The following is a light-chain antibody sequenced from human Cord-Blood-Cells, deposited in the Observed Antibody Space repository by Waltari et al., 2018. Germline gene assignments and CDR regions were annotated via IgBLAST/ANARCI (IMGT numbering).Light chain of an antibody. CDR1: EGVTCY. Sequence: EIVVTQSTAPLSLSSGARANLFCTASEGVTCYLAWYQQKPGQAPRLVIYDASNRATGIPTRFSGSWAGTDFTLTSSSLEAEDVAVYYCQQRSNWPRAFGGATKVEIK. J-gene: IGKJ4*01. CDR2: DAS. CDR3: QQRSNWPRA. V-gene: IGKV3-11*01.